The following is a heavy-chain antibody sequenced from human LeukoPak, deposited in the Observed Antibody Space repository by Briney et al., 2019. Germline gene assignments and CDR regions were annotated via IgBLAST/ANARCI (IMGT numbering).Heavy chain of an antibody. CDR2: ISAYNGNT. CDR1: GYTFTAHY. J-gene: IGHJ3*02. Sequence: ASVKVSCKASGYTFTAHYIHWVRQAPGQGLEWMGWISAYNGNTNYAQKLQGRVTMTTDTSTSTAYMELRSLRSDDTAVYYCARNFYDSSGYYSAFDIWGQGTMVTVSS. D-gene: IGHD3-22*01. V-gene: IGHV1-18*04. CDR3: ARNFYDSSGYYSAFDI.